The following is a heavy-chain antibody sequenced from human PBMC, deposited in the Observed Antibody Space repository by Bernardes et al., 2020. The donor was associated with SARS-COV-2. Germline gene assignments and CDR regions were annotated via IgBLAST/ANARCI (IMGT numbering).Heavy chain of an antibody. V-gene: IGHV3-33*01. CDR2: TWYDGSSK. D-gene: IGHD6-13*01. Sequence: GGSLRLSCAASGFRFNSYGTHWVRQAPGKGLEWVAVTWYDGSSKYYADSVKGRFTISRDNSKNTLYLQMNSLRAEDTAVYYCARDAGYSSSPHYFDSWGQGTLVTVSS. CDR1: GFRFNSYG. J-gene: IGHJ4*02. CDR3: ARDAGYSSSPHYFDS.